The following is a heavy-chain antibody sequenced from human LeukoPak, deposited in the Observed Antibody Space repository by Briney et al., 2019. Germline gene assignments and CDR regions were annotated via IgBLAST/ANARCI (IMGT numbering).Heavy chain of an antibody. Sequence: GSLRLSCAASGFPFSTYAMSWVRQAPGKGLEWVSIISGSSRHIYYADSVKGRFTISRDNSKNTLYLQMTSLRAEDTAVYYCAKDLDGFWGQGTLVTVSS. CDR1: GFPFSTYA. J-gene: IGHJ4*02. D-gene: IGHD6-25*01. CDR3: AKDLDGF. V-gene: IGHV3-23*01. CDR2: ISGSSRHI.